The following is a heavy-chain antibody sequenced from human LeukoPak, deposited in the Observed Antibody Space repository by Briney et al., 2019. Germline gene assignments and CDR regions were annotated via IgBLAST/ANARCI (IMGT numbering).Heavy chain of an antibody. J-gene: IGHJ4*02. Sequence: PSETLSLXCTVSGGSISSSSYYWGWIRQPPGKGLEWIGSIYYSGSTYYNPSLKSRVTISVDTSKNQFSLKLSSVTAADTAVYYCAIGPYDHPDYWGQGTLVTVSS. CDR1: GGSISSSSYY. CDR3: AIGPYDHPDY. CDR2: IYYSGST. D-gene: IGHD3-16*01. V-gene: IGHV4-39*01.